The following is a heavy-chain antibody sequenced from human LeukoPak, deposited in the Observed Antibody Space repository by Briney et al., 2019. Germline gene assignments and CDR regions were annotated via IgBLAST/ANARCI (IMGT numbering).Heavy chain of an antibody. CDR1: GYPFTNYW. V-gene: IGHV5-51*01. CDR3: ARYDYYDSSGYSNWFDP. D-gene: IGHD3-22*01. J-gene: IGHJ5*02. Sequence: GGSLKISFKGSGYPFTNYWIGWVRPMPGKGLEWMGIIYPGDSDTRYSPSFQGQVTISADKSISTAYLQWSSLKASDTAMYYCARYDYYDSSGYSNWFDPWGQGTLVTVSS. CDR2: IYPGDSDT.